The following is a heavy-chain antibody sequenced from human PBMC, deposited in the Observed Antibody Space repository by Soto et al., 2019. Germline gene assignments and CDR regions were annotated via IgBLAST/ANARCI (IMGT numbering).Heavy chain of an antibody. Sequence: PSQTLSLTCVISGDSVSSNSAAWSWIRQSPSRGLEWLGRTYYRSKWYNNYAVSVESRITISPDTSKNQFSLQLNSVTPGDTAVYYCARDRLGDGYNDYWGQGTLVTVS. CDR2: TYYRSKWYN. CDR3: ARDRLGDGYNDY. D-gene: IGHD5-12*01. J-gene: IGHJ4*02. V-gene: IGHV6-1*01. CDR1: GDSVSSNSAA.